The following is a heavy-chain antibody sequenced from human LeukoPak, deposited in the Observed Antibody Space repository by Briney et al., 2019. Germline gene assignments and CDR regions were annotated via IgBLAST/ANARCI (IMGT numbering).Heavy chain of an antibody. CDR3: AKKGSLVSPGNYFDY. J-gene: IGHJ4*02. CDR2: LDESGSAT. CDR1: GFTFSSYA. Sequence: GGSLRLSCAASGFTFSSYAMSRVRQAPGQGLEWVSSLDESGSATYYADSVKGRFTISRDNSKNTLYLQMDSLRAEDTALYYCAKKGSLVSPGNYFDYWGQGTLVTVSS. D-gene: IGHD2-2*01. V-gene: IGHV3-23*05.